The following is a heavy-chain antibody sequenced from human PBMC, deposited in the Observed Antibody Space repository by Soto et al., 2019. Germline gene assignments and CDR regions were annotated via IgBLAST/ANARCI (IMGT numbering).Heavy chain of an antibody. CDR3: ATAIYGDFQSYFDY. CDR2: IIPIFGTA. J-gene: IGHJ4*02. V-gene: IGHV1-69*13. Sequence: SVKVSCKASGGTFSSYAISWVRQAPGQGLEWMGGIIPIFGTANYAQKFQGRVTITADESTSTAYMELSSLRSEDTAVYYCATAIYGDFQSYFDYWGQGTLVTVSS. CDR1: GGTFSSYA. D-gene: IGHD4-17*01.